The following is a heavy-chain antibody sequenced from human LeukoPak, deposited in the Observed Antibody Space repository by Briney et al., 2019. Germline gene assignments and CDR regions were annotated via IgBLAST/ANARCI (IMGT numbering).Heavy chain of an antibody. V-gene: IGHV3-74*01. CDR1: GFTFSSYW. CDR2: INSDGSYT. D-gene: IGHD1-26*01. J-gene: IGHJ4*02. CDR3: ARGPSGRGDY. Sequence: GGSLRLSCAASGFTFSSYWMHWIRQAPAKGLVWVSRINSDGSYTTYADSVKGRFTISRDNAENTLYLQMSSLRAEDTAVYYCARGPSGRGDYWGQGTLVTVSS.